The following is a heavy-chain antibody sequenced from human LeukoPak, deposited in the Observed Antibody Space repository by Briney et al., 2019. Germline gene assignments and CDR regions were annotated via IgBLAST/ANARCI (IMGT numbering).Heavy chain of an antibody. CDR3: ARGYCSSTSCPSDLYNWFDP. CDR1: GFTFSSYS. CDR2: ISSSSSYI. V-gene: IGHV3-21*04. D-gene: IGHD2-2*01. J-gene: IGHJ5*02. Sequence: GGSLRLSCAASGFTFSSYSMNWVRQAPGKGLEWVSSISSSSSYIYYADSVKGRFTISRDNSKNTLYLQMNSLRAEDTAVYYCARGYCSSTSCPSDLYNWFDPWGQGTLVTVSS.